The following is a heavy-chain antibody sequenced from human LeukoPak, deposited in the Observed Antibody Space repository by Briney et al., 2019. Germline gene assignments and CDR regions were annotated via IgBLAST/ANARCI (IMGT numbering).Heavy chain of an antibody. CDR2: INANTGNP. CDR1: GYTFTSYA. V-gene: IGHV7-4-1*02. Sequence: GASVTVSCKASGYTFTSYAMNWVRQAPGQGLEWMGWINANTGNPTYAQGFTGRFVFSLDTSVSTAYLQISSLKAEDTAVYYCATTLIAVAGQFDYWGQGTLVTVSS. J-gene: IGHJ4*02. D-gene: IGHD6-19*01. CDR3: ATTLIAVAGQFDY.